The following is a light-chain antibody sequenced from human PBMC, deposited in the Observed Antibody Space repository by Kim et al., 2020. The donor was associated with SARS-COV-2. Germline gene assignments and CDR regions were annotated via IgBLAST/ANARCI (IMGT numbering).Light chain of an antibody. CDR3: QQYKSDPWT. CDR1: QSILTW. Sequence: ASVGDRVTITCRASQSILTWLAWFQQKPGKAPKLLIYKAFILESGIPSRFSGSGSGTDFTHTISSLQPDDFATYYCQQYKSDPWTFGQGTKVDIK. J-gene: IGKJ1*01. CDR2: KAF. V-gene: IGKV1-5*03.